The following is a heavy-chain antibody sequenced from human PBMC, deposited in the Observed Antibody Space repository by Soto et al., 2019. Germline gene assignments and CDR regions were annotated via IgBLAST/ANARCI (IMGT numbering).Heavy chain of an antibody. V-gene: IGHV3-21*01. CDR3: ARDWGFDY. CDR1: GFTFSSYS. D-gene: IGHD3-16*01. Sequence: EVQLVESGGGLVKPGGSLRLSCAASGFTFSSYSMNWVRQAPGKGLVWVSSISGRSDYIYYADSVKGRFTISRDTAKNSLYLQMTSLRAEDTAVYYCARDWGFDYWGQGTLATVSS. CDR2: ISGRSDYI. J-gene: IGHJ4*02.